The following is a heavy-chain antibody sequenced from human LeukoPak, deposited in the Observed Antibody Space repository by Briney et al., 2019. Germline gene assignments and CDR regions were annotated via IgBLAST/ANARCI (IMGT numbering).Heavy chain of an antibody. CDR2: ISGSGDRT. D-gene: IGHD4-11*01. CDR1: EFTFSSHA. Sequence: GGSLRLSCAASEFTFSSHAMTWVRQAPGKGLEWVSAISGSGDRTYFADSVKGRFSISRDNSKNTLYFQMNSLRAEDTAVYYCTKSSSKTNFYYMDVWGRGTTVTVSS. CDR3: TKSSSKTNFYYMDV. J-gene: IGHJ6*03. V-gene: IGHV3-23*01.